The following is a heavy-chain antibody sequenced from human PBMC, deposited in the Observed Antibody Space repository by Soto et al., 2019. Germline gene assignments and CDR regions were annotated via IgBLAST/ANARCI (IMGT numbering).Heavy chain of an antibody. CDR3: GLIMLGPAETGQHY. CDR2: IKQDGTEK. Sequence: ESGGGLVQPGGSLRLSCAASGFTFSDYWMNWVRRAPGKGLEWLANIKQDGTEKYYVDSVKGRFTISRDNAKNSLYLQMNSLRGEDTAVYYCGLIMLGPAETGQHYWGQGTLVTVSS. D-gene: IGHD3-16*01. V-gene: IGHV3-7*01. CDR1: GFTFSDYW. J-gene: IGHJ4*02.